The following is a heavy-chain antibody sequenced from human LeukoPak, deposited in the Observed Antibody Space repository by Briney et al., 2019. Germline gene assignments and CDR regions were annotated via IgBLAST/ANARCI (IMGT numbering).Heavy chain of an antibody. CDR3: ASVALVRGISRFDY. V-gene: IGHV1-2*02. CDR2: INPNSGGT. Sequence: ASVKVSCKASGYTFTGYYMHWVRQAPGQGLEWMGWINPNSGGTNYAQKFQGRVTMTEDTSTDEAYMELSSLRSEDTAAYYCASVALVRGISRFDYWGQGTLVTVSS. J-gene: IGHJ4*02. D-gene: IGHD3-10*01. CDR1: GYTFTGYY.